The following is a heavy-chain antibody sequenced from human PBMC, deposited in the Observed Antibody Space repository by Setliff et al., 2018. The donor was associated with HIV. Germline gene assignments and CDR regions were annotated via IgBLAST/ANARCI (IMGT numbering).Heavy chain of an antibody. CDR2: IYTSGST. CDR3: ARTSKDIVEVSDANHYNHRDV. J-gene: IGHJ6*03. V-gene: IGHV4-4*07. D-gene: IGHD2-2*01. Sequence: PSETLSLTCTVSGGSISDYSWSWIRQPAGKGLEWIGGIYTSGSTNYNPSLRSGVTMSVDTSKNQFSLKLSSVTAADTAIYYCARTSKDIVEVSDANHYNHRDVWGRVTTVTVSS. CDR1: GGSISDYS.